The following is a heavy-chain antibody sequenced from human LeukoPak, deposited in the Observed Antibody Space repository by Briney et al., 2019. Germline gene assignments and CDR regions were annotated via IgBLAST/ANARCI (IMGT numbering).Heavy chain of an antibody. CDR3: ASGGMGARKYYSDPFHY. CDR1: GFTVSINY. CDR2: LYSAGAT. V-gene: IGHV3-53*01. D-gene: IGHD3-10*01. Sequence: PGGSLRLSCAASGFTVSINYMSWVRQAPGKGLEWVSILYSAGATYYADSVRGRFTISRGSSKNTVCLQMNSLRAEDTAVYYCASGGMGARKYYSDPFHYWGQGTLVTVSS. J-gene: IGHJ4*02.